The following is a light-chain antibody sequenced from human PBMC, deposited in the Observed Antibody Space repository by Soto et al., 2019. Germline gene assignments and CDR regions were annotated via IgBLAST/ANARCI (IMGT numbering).Light chain of an antibody. CDR2: GAS. CDR1: QSVSSSF. CDR3: QQYDSSPWT. J-gene: IGKJ1*01. Sequence: EIVLTQSPGTLSLSPGERATLSCRASQSVSSSFLAWYQQKPGQAPRLLIYGASSRATGIPDRFSGSGSGTDCTLAIRGLEPEDFAVYYCQQYDSSPWTFGQGTRVEIK. V-gene: IGKV3-20*01.